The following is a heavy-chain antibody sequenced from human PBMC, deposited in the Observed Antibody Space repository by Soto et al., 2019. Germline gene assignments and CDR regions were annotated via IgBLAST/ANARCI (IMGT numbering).Heavy chain of an antibody. V-gene: IGHV3-23*01. CDR3: AKKRADYGSGADTFYFDS. J-gene: IGHJ4*02. CDR1: GFTFSSYA. D-gene: IGHD3-10*01. Sequence: PGGSLRLSCAASGFTFSSYAMSWVRQSPGNGLEWVSSLSGSGGTTYYEDSVKGRFIISRDNSKNTLYLLMNSLRAEDTAIYYCAKKRADYGSGADTFYFDSWGQGALVTVSS. CDR2: LSGSGGTT.